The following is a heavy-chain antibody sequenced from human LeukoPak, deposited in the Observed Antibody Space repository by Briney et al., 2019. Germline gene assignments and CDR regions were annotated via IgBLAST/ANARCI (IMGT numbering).Heavy chain of an antibody. CDR1: GGTFSSYA. Sequence: SVKVSCKASGGTFSSYAISWVRQAPGQGLEWMGGITPIFGTANYAQKFQGRVTITADEPTSTAYMELSSLRSEDTAVYYCATLWLQSRRRYFDYWGQGTLVTVSS. V-gene: IGHV1-69*13. CDR2: ITPIFGTA. J-gene: IGHJ4*02. CDR3: ATLWLQSRRRYFDY. D-gene: IGHD5-24*01.